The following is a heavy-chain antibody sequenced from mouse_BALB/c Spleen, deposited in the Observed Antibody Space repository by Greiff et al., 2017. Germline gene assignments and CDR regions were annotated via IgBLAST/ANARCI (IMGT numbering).Heavy chain of an antibody. V-gene: IGHV1-69*02. J-gene: IGHJ4*01. D-gene: IGHD1-1*01. CDR3: TIGTFYYGSRVYAMDY. CDR2: IYPSDSYT. Sequence: VQLQQSGAELVRPGASVKLSCKASGYTFTSYWINWVKQRPGQGLEWIGNIYPSDSYTNYNQKFKDKATLTVDKSSSTAYMQLSSPTSEDSAVYYCTIGTFYYGSRVYAMDYWGQGTSVTVSS. CDR1: GYTFTSYW.